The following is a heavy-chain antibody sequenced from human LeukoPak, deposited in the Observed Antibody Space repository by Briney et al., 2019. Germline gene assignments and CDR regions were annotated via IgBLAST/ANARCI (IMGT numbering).Heavy chain of an antibody. D-gene: IGHD2-15*01. J-gene: IGHJ4*02. V-gene: IGHV3-23*01. Sequence: GGSLRLSCAASGFTFSSYAMSWVRQAPGKGLEWVSAISGSGGSTYYADSVKGRFTISRDNSKNTLYLQMNSLRAEDTAVYYCATGDDIVVVVAALDYWGQGTLVTVSS. CDR3: ATGDDIVVVVAALDY. CDR1: GFTFSSYA. CDR2: ISGSGGST.